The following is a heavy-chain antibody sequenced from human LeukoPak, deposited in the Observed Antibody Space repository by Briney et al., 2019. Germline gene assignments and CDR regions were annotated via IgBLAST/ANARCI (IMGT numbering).Heavy chain of an antibody. CDR3: ARLDVGYGDYVFDY. V-gene: IGHV4-30-2*01. CDR2: IYHSGST. Sequence: KPSQTLSLTCAVSGGSISSGGYSWNWIRQPPGKGLEWIGYIYHSGSTYYNPSLKSRVTISVDTSKNQFSLKLSSVTAADTAVYYCARLDVGYGDYVFDYWGQGTLVTVSS. J-gene: IGHJ4*02. CDR1: GGSISSGGYS. D-gene: IGHD4-17*01.